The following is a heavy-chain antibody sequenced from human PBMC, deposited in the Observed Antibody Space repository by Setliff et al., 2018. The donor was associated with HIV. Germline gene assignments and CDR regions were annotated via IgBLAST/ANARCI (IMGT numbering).Heavy chain of an antibody. J-gene: IGHJ4*02. Sequence: KPSETLSLTCTVSGGSIWNYYWSWIRQPPGKGLEWIGTIYYSGSTYYNPSLKSRVTISTDTSKNQFSLNLSSVTAADTAVYYCALDPGYRRDYWGQGTLVTVSS. CDR1: GGSIWNYY. CDR3: ALDPGYRRDY. D-gene: IGHD5-12*01. CDR2: IYYSGST. V-gene: IGHV4-39*01.